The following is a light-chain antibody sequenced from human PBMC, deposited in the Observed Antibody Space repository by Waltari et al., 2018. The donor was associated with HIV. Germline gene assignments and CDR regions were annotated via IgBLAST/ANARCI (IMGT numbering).Light chain of an antibody. V-gene: IGKV3-15*01. Sequence: EIVMPQSQATLCVSPGENATLSCRASQSVLSNLAWYQHKPGQAPRLLIYGVSTRATGVPARFSGSGSETEFTLTISSLQSEDLAIYYCQQYYKWWITFGQGTRLEI. J-gene: IGKJ5*01. CDR3: QQYYKWWIT. CDR2: GVS. CDR1: QSVLSN.